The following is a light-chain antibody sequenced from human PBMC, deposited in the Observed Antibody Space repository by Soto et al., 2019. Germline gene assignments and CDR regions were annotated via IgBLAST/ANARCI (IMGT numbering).Light chain of an antibody. Sequence: DIQMTQSPSSLSAFVGDTVTITCRASQDISNFLAWYQQKPGKVPKLLIYAASTLQSGVPSRFSGSGSGTDFTLTISSLQPEDVATYYCQKCKIAPSTFGGGTKVDIK. CDR2: AAS. V-gene: IGKV1-27*01. CDR3: QKCKIAPST. J-gene: IGKJ4*01. CDR1: QDISNF.